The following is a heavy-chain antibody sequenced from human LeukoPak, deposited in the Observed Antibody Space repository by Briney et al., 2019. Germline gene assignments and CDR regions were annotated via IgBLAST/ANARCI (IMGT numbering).Heavy chain of an antibody. V-gene: IGHV3-33*01. D-gene: IGHD6-13*01. CDR2: IWYDGSNK. CDR1: GFTFSNFG. Sequence: GGSLRLSCAASGFTFSNFGMHWVRQVPGKGPEWVAVIWYDGSNKYYADSVKGRFTISRDNSKNTLYLQMNSLRAEDTAVYYCATDQGSYSSRGPDYWGQGTLVTVSS. J-gene: IGHJ4*02. CDR3: ATDQGSYSSRGPDY.